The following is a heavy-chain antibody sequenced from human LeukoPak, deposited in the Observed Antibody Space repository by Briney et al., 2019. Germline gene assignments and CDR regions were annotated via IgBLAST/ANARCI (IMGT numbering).Heavy chain of an antibody. CDR1: GGPISSYY. D-gene: IGHD6-19*01. Sequence: SETLSLTCTVSGGPISSYYWSWIRRPPGKGLEWIGYIYYSGSTNYNPSLKSRVTISVDTSKNQFSLKLSSVTAADTAVYYCASDLGRYSSGWYSWGQGTLVTVSS. J-gene: IGHJ4*02. V-gene: IGHV4-59*01. CDR3: ASDLGRYSSGWYS. CDR2: IYYSGST.